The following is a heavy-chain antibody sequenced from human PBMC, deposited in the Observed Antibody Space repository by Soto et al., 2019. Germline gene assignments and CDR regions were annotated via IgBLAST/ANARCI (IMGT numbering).Heavy chain of an antibody. CDR3: ARDSSGYKWTTNLNI. CDR2: IIPIFGTA. V-gene: IGHV1-69*01. J-gene: IGHJ4*02. D-gene: IGHD3-22*01. Sequence: QVQLVQSGAEVKKPGSSVKVSCKASGGTFSSYAISWVRQAPGQGLEWMGGIIPIFGTANYAQKFQGRVTIPADESTSTDYMELSSLRSEDTAVYYCARDSSGYKWTTNLNIWGQGTLVTVSS. CDR1: GGTFSSYA.